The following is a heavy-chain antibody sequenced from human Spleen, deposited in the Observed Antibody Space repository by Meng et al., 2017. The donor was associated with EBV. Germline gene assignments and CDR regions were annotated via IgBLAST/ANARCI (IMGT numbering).Heavy chain of an antibody. D-gene: IGHD3-10*01. CDR3: ASESGRGFTPDY. J-gene: IGHJ4*02. V-gene: IGHV1-69*01. CDR2: LIPMVGAA. CDR1: RGNFIIDS. Sequence: QVHVLRSLGDVVKTGSSAKSVCRKSRGNFIIDSVSWVRQAPGRELEGLRGLIPMVGAANNAQKIQGRVSIIADESTSTHSMELNCLRSEDTAMYYCASESGRGFTPDYWGQGTLVTVSS.